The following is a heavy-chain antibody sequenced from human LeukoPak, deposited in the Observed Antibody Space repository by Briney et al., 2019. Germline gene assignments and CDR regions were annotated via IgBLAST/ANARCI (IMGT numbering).Heavy chain of an antibody. V-gene: IGHV1-69*04. D-gene: IGHD2-2*02. CDR3: ARDQVPAAIRDYYYYYGMDV. CDR2: IIPIFGIA. Sequence: ASVTVSCKASGGTFSSYAISWVRQAPGQGLEWMGRIIPIFGIANYAQKFQGRVTITADKSTSTAYMELGSLRSEDTAVYYCARDQVPAAIRDYYYYYGMDVWGQGTTVTVSS. J-gene: IGHJ6*02. CDR1: GGTFSSYA.